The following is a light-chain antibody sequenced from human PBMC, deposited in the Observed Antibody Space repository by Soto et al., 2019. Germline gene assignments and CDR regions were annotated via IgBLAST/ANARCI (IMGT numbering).Light chain of an antibody. J-gene: IGKJ5*01. V-gene: IGKV1-39*01. Sequence: IQMTQSQKSLSASVGDRVTITCRASQIITNYLNWYQQKPGKAPKLLIYAISNLQSGVPSRFSGGGSGTDFTLTISSLQPEDFATFYCQQTDSLPLTFGQGTRLEIK. CDR3: QQTDSLPLT. CDR1: QIITNY. CDR2: AIS.